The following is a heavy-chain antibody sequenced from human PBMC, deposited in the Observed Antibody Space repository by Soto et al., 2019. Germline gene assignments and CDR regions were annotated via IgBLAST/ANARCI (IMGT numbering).Heavy chain of an antibody. D-gene: IGHD6-19*01. CDR3: AKDRGGSGWSTLDH. J-gene: IGHJ4*02. CDR1: GFSFSYFA. Sequence: EVQLLESGGSLVHTGGSLRLSCAASGFSFSYFAMSWVRQAPGKGLEWVAAISGSGGNTYYADSVKGRFTISRDNSKNTLFLQMNSLRDEDTAVYYCAKDRGGSGWSTLDHWGQGTLVTVSS. V-gene: IGHV3-23*01. CDR2: ISGSGGNT.